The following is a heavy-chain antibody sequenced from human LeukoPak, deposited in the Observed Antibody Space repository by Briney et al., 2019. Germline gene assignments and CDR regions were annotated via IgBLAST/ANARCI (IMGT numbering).Heavy chain of an antibody. J-gene: IGHJ3*02. Sequence: GGSLRLSCAASGFTVNINYMSWVRQAPGKGLEWVSVIYSGGSTYYADSVKGRFTISRDNSKNTLYLQMNSLRAEDTAVYYCARDGRGYCSSTSCYDAFDIWGQGTMVTVSS. CDR2: IYSGGST. D-gene: IGHD2-2*01. CDR1: GFTVNINY. CDR3: ARDGRGYCSSTSCYDAFDI. V-gene: IGHV3-53*01.